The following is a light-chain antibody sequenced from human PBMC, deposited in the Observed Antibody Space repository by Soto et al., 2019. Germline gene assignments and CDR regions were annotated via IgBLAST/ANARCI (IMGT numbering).Light chain of an antibody. CDR1: QGISTR. CDR2: GAS. CDR3: QQYSGYPIT. V-gene: IGKV1D-16*01. J-gene: IGKJ5*01. Sequence: DIQMTQSPSSLSASVGDRVTITCRASQGISTRLVWYQQKPEKAPKSLIYGASSLQSGVPSRFSGIGSGTDCTLTISSLKKEDFATYYCQQYSGYPITFGQGTRLEIK.